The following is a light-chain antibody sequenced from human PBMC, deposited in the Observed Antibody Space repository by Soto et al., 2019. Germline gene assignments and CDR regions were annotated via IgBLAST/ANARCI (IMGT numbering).Light chain of an antibody. Sequence: QSVLTQPPSASGTPGQRGTISCSGSSSNIGRNTVNWYQLLPGTAPRLLIYLNDQRPSGVPARFSGSKSGTSASLAISGLQSEDEAESYCTAWDDSLIGPVFGGGTKLTVL. CDR2: LND. V-gene: IGLV1-44*01. J-gene: IGLJ3*02. CDR1: SSNIGRNT. CDR3: TAWDDSLIGPV.